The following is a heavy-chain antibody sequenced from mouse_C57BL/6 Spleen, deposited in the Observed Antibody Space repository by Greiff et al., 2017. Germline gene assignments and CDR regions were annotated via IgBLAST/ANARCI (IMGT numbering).Heavy chain of an antibody. CDR2: ISDGGSYT. CDR1: GFTFSSYA. D-gene: IGHD1-1*01. CDR3: ARDRGFNYYGSSYRYYAMDY. J-gene: IGHJ4*01. V-gene: IGHV5-4*01. Sequence: EVQGVESGGGLVKPGGSLKLSCAASGFTFSSYAMSWVRQTPEKRLEWVATISDGGSYTYYPDNVKGRFTISRDNAKNNLYLQMSHLKSEDTAMYYCARDRGFNYYGSSYRYYAMDYWGQGTSVTVSS.